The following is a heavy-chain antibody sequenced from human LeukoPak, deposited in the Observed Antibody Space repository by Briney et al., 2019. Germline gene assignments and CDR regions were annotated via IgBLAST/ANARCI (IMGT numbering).Heavy chain of an antibody. V-gene: IGHV4-59*08. J-gene: IGHJ4*02. D-gene: IGHD4-17*01. CDR1: GGYISSYY. CDR3: ASSHDYGDYG. CDR2: IYYSGST. Sequence: SETLSLTCTVSGGYISSYYWSWIRQPPGKGLEWIGYIYYSGSTNYNPSLKSRVTISVDTSKNQFSLKLSSVTAADTAVYYCASSHDYGDYGWGQGTLVTVSS.